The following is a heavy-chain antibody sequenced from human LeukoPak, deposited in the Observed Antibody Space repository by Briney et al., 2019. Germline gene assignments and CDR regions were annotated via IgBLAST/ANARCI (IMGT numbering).Heavy chain of an antibody. J-gene: IGHJ4*02. Sequence: GGSLRLSCAASGFTFGSYAMHWVRQAPGKGMEWVAVISYDGSNKYYADSVKGRFTISRDNSKNTLYLQMNSLRAEDTAVYYCASLYDFSSGYSVDYWGQGTLVTVSS. CDR2: ISYDGSNK. V-gene: IGHV3-30-3*01. CDR3: ASLYDFSSGYSVDY. D-gene: IGHD3-3*01. CDR1: GFTFGSYA.